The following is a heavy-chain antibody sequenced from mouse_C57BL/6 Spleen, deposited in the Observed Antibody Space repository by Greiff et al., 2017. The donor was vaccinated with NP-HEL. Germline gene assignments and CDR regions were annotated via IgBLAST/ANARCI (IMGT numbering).Heavy chain of an antibody. V-gene: IGHV7-1*01. CDR2: SSNKANDSTT. Sequence: EVQGVESGGGLVQSGRSLRLSCATSGFTFSDFYMEWVRQAPGKGLEWIAASSNKANDSTTEYSASVKGQFIVSRDTSQSILYLQMNAVRAEDTAIYYCARDVYYGSSYWYFDVWGTGTTVTVSS. CDR1: GFTFSDFY. D-gene: IGHD1-1*01. J-gene: IGHJ1*03. CDR3: ARDVYYGSSYWYFDV.